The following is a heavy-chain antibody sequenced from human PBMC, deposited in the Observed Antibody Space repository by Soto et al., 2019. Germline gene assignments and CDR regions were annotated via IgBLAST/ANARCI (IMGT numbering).Heavy chain of an antibody. CDR3: ASTTVWKNAFEI. CDR1: GVTVNTNY. Sequence: EVQLVESGGGLIQPGGSLRLSCAASGVTVNTNYMSWVRQSPGKGLEWVSLIESGGSIYYADSVKGRFTISRDNFKNTLSLQMNSLRVEDTAVHYCASTTVWKNAFEIWGQGTLVSVSS. CDR2: IESGGSI. J-gene: IGHJ3*02. V-gene: IGHV3-53*01. D-gene: IGHD3-16*01.